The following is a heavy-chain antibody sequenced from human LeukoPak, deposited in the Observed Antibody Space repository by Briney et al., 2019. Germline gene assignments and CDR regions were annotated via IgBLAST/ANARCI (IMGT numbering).Heavy chain of an antibody. J-gene: IGHJ5*02. CDR1: GGTFSSYA. V-gene: IGHV1-69*05. CDR3: AVGWIQLWFGFYP. Sequence: SVKVSCKASGGTFSSYAISWVRQAPGQGLEWMGGIIPIFGTANYAQKFQGRVTITTDESTSTAYMELSSLRSEDTAVYYCAVGWIQLWFGFYPCGQGNLVTVSS. D-gene: IGHD5-18*01. CDR2: IIPIFGTA.